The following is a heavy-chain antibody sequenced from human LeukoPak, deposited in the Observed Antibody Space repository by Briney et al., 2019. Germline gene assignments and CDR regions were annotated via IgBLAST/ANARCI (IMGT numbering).Heavy chain of an antibody. CDR2: IWYDGSNK. Sequence: GRSLRLSCAASGFTFSSYGMHWVRQAPGKGLEWVAVIWYDGSNKYYADSVKGRFTISRDNSKNTLYLQMNSLRAEDTAVYYCAKNGGGDDAFDYWGQGTLVTVSS. D-gene: IGHD2-21*02. J-gene: IGHJ4*02. V-gene: IGHV3-33*06. CDR1: GFTFSSYG. CDR3: AKNGGGDDAFDY.